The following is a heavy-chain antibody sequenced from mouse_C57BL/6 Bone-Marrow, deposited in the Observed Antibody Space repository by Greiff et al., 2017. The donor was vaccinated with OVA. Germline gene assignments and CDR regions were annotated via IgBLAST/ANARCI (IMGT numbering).Heavy chain of an antibody. Sequence: QVQLQQSGAELARPGASVKLSCKASGYTFTSYGISWVKQRTGQGLEWIGEIYPRSGNTYYNEKFKGKATLTADKSSSTAYMELRSLTSEDSAVYFCARYYSNQFAYWGQGTLVTVSA. CDR1: GYTFTSYG. V-gene: IGHV1-81*01. CDR2: IYPRSGNT. J-gene: IGHJ3*01. CDR3: ARYYSNQFAY. D-gene: IGHD2-5*01.